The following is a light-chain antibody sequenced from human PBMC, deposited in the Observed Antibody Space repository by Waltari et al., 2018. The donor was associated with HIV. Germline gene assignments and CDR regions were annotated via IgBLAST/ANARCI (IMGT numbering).Light chain of an antibody. J-gene: IGKJ4*01. CDR2: GAS. CDR1: QTVGMN. V-gene: IGKV3-15*01. Sequence: EAVMTQSTVTLSVSPGERATLSCRASQTVGMNVAWYQQSPGRAPRLLIYGASTRATGVPVRFSASGSGTEFTLTINSLQSADFAVYFCQQYNDWPLAFGGGTTV. CDR3: QQYNDWPLA.